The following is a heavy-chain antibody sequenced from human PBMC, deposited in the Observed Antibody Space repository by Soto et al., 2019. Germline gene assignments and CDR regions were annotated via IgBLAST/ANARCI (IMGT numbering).Heavy chain of an antibody. CDR1: GLTVSSNQ. Sequence: EVQLVESGGGLVQPGGSLRLSCAVSGLTVSSNQMNWVRQAPGKGLEWVSVFYAGGGIYYADSVKGRFTISRDNPKNTLYLQMNSQSEEDTGVHYCARGVGDYWGQGTLVTVSS. V-gene: IGHV3-66*01. J-gene: IGHJ4*02. CDR2: FYAGGGI. CDR3: ARGVGDY. D-gene: IGHD1-26*01.